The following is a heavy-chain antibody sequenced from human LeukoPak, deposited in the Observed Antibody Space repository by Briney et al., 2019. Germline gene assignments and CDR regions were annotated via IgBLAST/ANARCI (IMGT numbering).Heavy chain of an antibody. CDR2: ISGSGGST. J-gene: IGHJ1*01. CDR1: GFTFSSYA. D-gene: IGHD4-17*01. CDR3: ANDYGDYTDEYFQH. V-gene: IGHV3-23*01. Sequence: PGGSLRLSCAAPGFTFSSYAMSWVRQAPGKGLEWVSAISGSGGSTYYADSVKGRFTISRDNSKNTLYLQMNSLRAEDTAVYYCANDYGDYTDEYFQHWGQGTLVTVSS.